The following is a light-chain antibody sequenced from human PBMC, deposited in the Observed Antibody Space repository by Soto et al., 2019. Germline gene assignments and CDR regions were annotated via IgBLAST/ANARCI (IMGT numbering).Light chain of an antibody. CDR2: AAS. CDR1: QGISIF. J-gene: IGKJ4*01. CDR3: QKYNSAPHT. Sequence: DIQMTQSPSSLSASVGDRVTITCRASQGISIFLAWYQQKPGKVPKILIYAASTLQSGVPSRFSGSGSGTDFTLTITSLQPEDVATYYCQKYNSAPHTFGGGTKVEIK. V-gene: IGKV1-27*01.